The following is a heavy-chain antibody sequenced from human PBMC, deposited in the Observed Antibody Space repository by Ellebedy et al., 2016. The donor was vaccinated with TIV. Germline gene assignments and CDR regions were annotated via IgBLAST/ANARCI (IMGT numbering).Heavy chain of an antibody. Sequence: GESLKISXVASGFTFSIYWMYWVRQAPGKGLVWVSRINPDGSFTSYADSVKGRFTISRDNAKNTLYLQMNSLRADDTAVYYCVKSLRGSRNYFYFDYWGQGTLVTVSS. CDR2: INPDGSFT. J-gene: IGHJ4*02. D-gene: IGHD2/OR15-2a*01. CDR1: GFTFSIYW. CDR3: VKSLRGSRNYFYFDY. V-gene: IGHV3-74*01.